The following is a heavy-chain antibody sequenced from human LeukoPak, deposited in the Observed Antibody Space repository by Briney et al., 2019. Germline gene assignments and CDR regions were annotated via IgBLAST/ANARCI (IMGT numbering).Heavy chain of an antibody. J-gene: IGHJ6*03. Sequence: SETLSLTCTVSGYSISSGYYWGWIRQPPGKGLEWIGSIYHSGSTYYNPSLKSRVTISVDTSKNQFSLKLSSVTAADTAVYYCARLPTSLCSGGSCYYYYYMDVWGKGTTVTVSS. V-gene: IGHV4-38-2*02. CDR2: IYHSGST. CDR3: ARLPTSLCSGGSCYYYYYMDV. D-gene: IGHD2-15*01. CDR1: GYSISSGYY.